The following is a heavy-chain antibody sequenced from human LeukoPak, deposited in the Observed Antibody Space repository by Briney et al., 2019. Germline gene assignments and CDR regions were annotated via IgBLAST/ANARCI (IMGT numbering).Heavy chain of an antibody. D-gene: IGHD5-24*01. CDR3: ARVRDGYNYYYYYYMDV. CDR1: GGSISSYC. J-gene: IGHJ6*03. V-gene: IGHV4-59*01. Sequence: SETLSPTCTVSGGSISSYCWSWIRQPPGKGLEWVGYIYYSGSTNYNPPLKSRVTISVDTSKNQFSLKLSSVTAADTAVYYCARVRDGYNYYYYYYMDVWGKGTTVTVSS. CDR2: IYYSGST.